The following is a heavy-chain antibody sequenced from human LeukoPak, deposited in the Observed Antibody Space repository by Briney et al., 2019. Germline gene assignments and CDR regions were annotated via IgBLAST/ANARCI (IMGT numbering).Heavy chain of an antibody. Sequence: PSQTLSLTCTVSGGSISSGDYYWSWIRQPPGRGLGWIGYIYYSGSTYYNPSLKSRVTISVDTSKNQFSLKLSSVTAADTAVYYCARTYDSSGYSFDYWGQGTLVTVSS. J-gene: IGHJ4*02. V-gene: IGHV4-30-4*01. CDR2: IYYSGST. CDR1: GGSISSGDYY. D-gene: IGHD3-22*01. CDR3: ARTYDSSGYSFDY.